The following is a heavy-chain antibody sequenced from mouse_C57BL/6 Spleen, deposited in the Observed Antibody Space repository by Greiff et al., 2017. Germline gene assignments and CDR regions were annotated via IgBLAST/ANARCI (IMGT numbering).Heavy chain of an antibody. Sequence: EVKLVESGGGLVKPGGSLKLSCAASGFTFSDYGMHWVRQAPEKGLEWVAYISSGSSTIYYADTVKGRFTISRDNAKNTLFLEMTSLRSEDTAMYYCAKNWERGYYYAMDYWGQGTSVTVSS. CDR1: GFTFSDYG. J-gene: IGHJ4*01. CDR2: ISSGSSTI. D-gene: IGHD4-1*01. V-gene: IGHV5-17*01. CDR3: AKNWERGYYYAMDY.